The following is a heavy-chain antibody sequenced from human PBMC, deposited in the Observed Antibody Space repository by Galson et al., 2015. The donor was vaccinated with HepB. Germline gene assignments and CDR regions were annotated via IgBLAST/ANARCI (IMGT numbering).Heavy chain of an antibody. D-gene: IGHD5-12*01. Sequence: QSGAEVKKPGESLKISCKTSGYTFPTYWIGWVRQMPGKGLDWMGIIYPGDSSTRYSPSIQGQVTISADKSIDTAFLQWSSLKASDTAIYYCARHRRGGYSAYDSAFDIWGQGTMVTVSS. CDR1: GYTFPTYW. J-gene: IGHJ3*02. V-gene: IGHV5-51*01. CDR2: IYPGDSST. CDR3: ARHRRGGYSAYDSAFDI.